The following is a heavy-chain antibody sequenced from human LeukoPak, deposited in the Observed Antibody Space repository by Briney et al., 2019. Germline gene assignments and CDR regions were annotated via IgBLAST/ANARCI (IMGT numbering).Heavy chain of an antibody. J-gene: IGHJ4*02. Sequence: PGRSLRLSCAASGFTFSRCGMHWVRQPPGKGLEWVAVIYSDGSREYYADSVEGRFTISRDNSKNTLYLQMDSLRAEDTAVYYCARAEPGLFDYWGLGTLVTVSS. CDR3: ARAEPGLFDY. CDR2: IYSDGSRE. V-gene: IGHV3-33*01. CDR1: GFTFSRCG.